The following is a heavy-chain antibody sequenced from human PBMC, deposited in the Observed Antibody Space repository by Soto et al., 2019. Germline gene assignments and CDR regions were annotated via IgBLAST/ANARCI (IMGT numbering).Heavy chain of an antibody. J-gene: IGHJ4*02. CDR3: TTLDTTGHCSSASCSLPFDY. CDR1: GFTFSNAW. D-gene: IGHD2-2*01. CDR2: IRSKSDGGTA. Sequence: EVQLVESGGDLVKPGGSLRLSCAPSGFTFSNAWMSWVRQAPGKGLEWVGRIRSKSDGGTADYAAPVKGRFTISRDDSRNTLYLQMNSLKTEDTAVYYCTTLDTTGHCSSASCSLPFDYWGQGTLVTVSS. V-gene: IGHV3-15*01.